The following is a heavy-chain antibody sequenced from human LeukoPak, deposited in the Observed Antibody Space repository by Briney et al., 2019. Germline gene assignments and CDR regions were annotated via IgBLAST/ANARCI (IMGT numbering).Heavy chain of an antibody. Sequence: ASVKVSCTASGYIFTNYGFSWVRQAPGQGLEWMGWISTYNGETNYAQNLQGRVSMTTDTSTTTAYMELRSLRSDDTAVYYCARVERYYDYWSGLSHFDYYYMDVWGRGTTVTV. CDR3: ARVERYYDYWSGLSHFDYYYMDV. CDR1: GYIFTNYG. V-gene: IGHV1-18*01. J-gene: IGHJ6*03. D-gene: IGHD3-3*01. CDR2: ISTYNGET.